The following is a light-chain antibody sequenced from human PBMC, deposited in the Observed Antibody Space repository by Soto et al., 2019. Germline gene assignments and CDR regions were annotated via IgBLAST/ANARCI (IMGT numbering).Light chain of an antibody. V-gene: IGKV1-5*03. CDR2: KAS. CDR3: QEYDGYPIT. Sequence: DIQMTQSPSTLSASVGDSVTITCLASQNIRNWLAWYQQKPGKAPKLLIYKASNLESGVPSRFSGSGSGTEFTLTISSLQPDDFATYYCQEYDGYPITFGQGTRLEIK. J-gene: IGKJ5*01. CDR1: QNIRNW.